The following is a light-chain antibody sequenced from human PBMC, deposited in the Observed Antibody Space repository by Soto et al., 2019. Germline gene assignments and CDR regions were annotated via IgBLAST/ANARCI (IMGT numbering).Light chain of an antibody. Sequence: DIQMTQSPSTLSASVGDRVTITCRASQRISSWLAWYQQKPGKAPKLLIYKASSLESGVPSRFSGSGSGTEFTLTISSLQPEDFATYYCQQYDSYWYTFGQGTKLEI. V-gene: IGKV1-5*03. J-gene: IGKJ2*01. CDR1: QRISSW. CDR2: KAS. CDR3: QQYDSYWYT.